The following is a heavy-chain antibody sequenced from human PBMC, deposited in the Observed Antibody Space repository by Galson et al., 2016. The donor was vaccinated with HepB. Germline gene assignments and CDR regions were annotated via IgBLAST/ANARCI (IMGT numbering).Heavy chain of an antibody. CDR3: ARLYVEDVPPRTTPNNWFDP. D-gene: IGHD2/OR15-2a*01. V-gene: IGHV4-61*08. CDR2: MFNSGNS. Sequence: SETLSLTCAVSGGSVSSGDYSWSWIRQPPGKGLEWIGYMFNSGNSKYNPPLKSRVTMSAGTSKNQVSLKLSSVTVADTAIYYCARLYVEDVPPRTTPNNWFDPWGQGTLVTVSS. CDR1: GGSVSSGDYS. J-gene: IGHJ5*02.